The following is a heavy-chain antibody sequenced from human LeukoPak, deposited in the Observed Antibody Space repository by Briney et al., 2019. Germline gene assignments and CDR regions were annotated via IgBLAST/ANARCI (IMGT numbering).Heavy chain of an antibody. CDR1: GGSIGSYY. J-gene: IGHJ4*02. Sequence: PSETLSLTCTVSGGSIGSYYWSWIRQPPGKGLEWIGYIYYSGSTNYNPSLKSRVTISVDTSKNQFSLKLSSMTAADTAVYYCARGRITGDTYDILTGYPMGGFDYWGQGTLVTVSS. CDR2: IYYSGST. V-gene: IGHV4-59*01. D-gene: IGHD3-9*01. CDR3: ARGRITGDTYDILTGYPMGGFDY.